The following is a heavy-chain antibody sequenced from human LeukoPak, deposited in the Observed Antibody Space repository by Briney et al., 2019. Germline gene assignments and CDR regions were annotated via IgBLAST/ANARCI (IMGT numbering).Heavy chain of an antibody. CDR2: ISSSGSTI. D-gene: IGHD5-12*01. V-gene: IGHV3-11*01. CDR1: GFTLSDYY. J-gene: IGHJ4*02. Sequence: PGGSLRLSCAASGFTLSDYYMSWIRQAPGKGLEWVSYISSSGSTIYYADSVKGRFTISRDNAKNSLYLQMNSLRAEDTAVYYCARDFLPYSGYDLGGDYFDYWGQGTLVTVSS. CDR3: ARDFLPYSGYDLGGDYFDY.